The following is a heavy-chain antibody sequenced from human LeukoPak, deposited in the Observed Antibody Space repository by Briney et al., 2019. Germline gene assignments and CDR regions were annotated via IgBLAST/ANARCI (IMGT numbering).Heavy chain of an antibody. J-gene: IGHJ5*02. CDR3: ARVIAAAGTAFDP. V-gene: IGHV4-4*02. D-gene: IGHD6-13*01. CDR2: IYNSGST. Sequence: SGTLSLTCAVSGGSISSSNWWSWVRQPPGKGLEWIGEIYNSGSTNYNPSLKSRVTISVDKSKNQFSLKLSSVTAADTAVYYCARVIAAAGTAFDPWGQGTLVTVSS. CDR1: GGSISSSNW.